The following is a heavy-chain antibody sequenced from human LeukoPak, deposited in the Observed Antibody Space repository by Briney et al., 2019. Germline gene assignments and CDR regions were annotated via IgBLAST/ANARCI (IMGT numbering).Heavy chain of an antibody. J-gene: IGHJ4*02. CDR2: SSYSGSS. CDR1: GGSIGTNY. CDR3: ARSDTHHIHSSSWHFDY. V-gene: IGHV4-59*01. D-gene: IGHD6-13*01. Sequence: SETLSLTCSVSGGSIGTNYWSWIRQVLGNGLEWIGYSSYSGSSNYNPSLKSRVTISVDTSKTQFSLYLNSVTAADTAVYYCARSDTHHIHSSSWHFDYWGQGTLVTVSS.